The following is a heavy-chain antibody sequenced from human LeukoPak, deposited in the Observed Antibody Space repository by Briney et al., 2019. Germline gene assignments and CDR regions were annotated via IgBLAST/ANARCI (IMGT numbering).Heavy chain of an antibody. CDR1: GGSINNYY. CDR2: IFNSGGT. Sequence: SETLSLTCTVSGGSINNYYWSWIRQPPGKGLEWIGYIFNSGGTNYNPPLKSRVAISIDTSKNQFSLKVYSVTAADTAFYYCARQPHAFDNWFDSWGQGTLVTVSS. D-gene: IGHD3-10*01. V-gene: IGHV4-59*08. J-gene: IGHJ5*01. CDR3: ARQPHAFDNWFDS.